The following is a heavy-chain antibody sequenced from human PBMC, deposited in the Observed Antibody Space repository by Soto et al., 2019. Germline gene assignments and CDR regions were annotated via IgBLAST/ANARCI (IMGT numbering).Heavy chain of an antibody. CDR1: GYTFTSYG. J-gene: IGHJ5*02. CDR3: AREAAAGNVGDRFDP. V-gene: IGHV1-18*01. D-gene: IGHD6-13*01. Sequence: ASVKVSCKASGYTFTSYGISWVRQAPGQGLEWMGWISAYNGNTNYAQKLQGRVTMTTDTSTSTAYMELRSLRSDDTAVYYCAREAAAGNVGDRFDPWGQGTLVTVSS. CDR2: ISAYNGNT.